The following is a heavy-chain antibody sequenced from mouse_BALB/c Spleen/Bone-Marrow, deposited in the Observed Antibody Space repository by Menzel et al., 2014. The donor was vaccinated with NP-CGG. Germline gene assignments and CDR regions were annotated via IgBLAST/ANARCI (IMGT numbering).Heavy chain of an antibody. CDR1: GFDFSRYW. V-gene: IGHV4-1*02. CDR2: INPDSSTI. Sequence: DVQLVESGGGLVQPGGSLKLSCAASGFDFSRYWMNWVRQAPGKGLEWIGEINPDSSTINYTPFLKDKFIISRDNAKNTLYLQMSKVRSEHTALYYCARPYYRYLYFDYWGQGTTLTVSS. J-gene: IGHJ2*01. D-gene: IGHD2-14*01. CDR3: ARPYYRYLYFDY.